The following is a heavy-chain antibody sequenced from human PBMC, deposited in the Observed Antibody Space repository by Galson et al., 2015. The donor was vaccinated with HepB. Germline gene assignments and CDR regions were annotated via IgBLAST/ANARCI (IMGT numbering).Heavy chain of an antibody. CDR1: GGSISSSSYY. CDR2: IYYSGST. V-gene: IGHV4-39*01. D-gene: IGHD6-19*01. CDR3: ARHTIAVAGVRDYYGMDV. Sequence: TCTVSGGSISSSSYYWGWIRQPPGKGLEWIGSIYYSGSTYYNPSLKSRVTISVDTSKNQFSLKLSSVTAADTVVYYCARHTIAVAGVRDYYGMDVWGQGTTVTVSS. J-gene: IGHJ6*02.